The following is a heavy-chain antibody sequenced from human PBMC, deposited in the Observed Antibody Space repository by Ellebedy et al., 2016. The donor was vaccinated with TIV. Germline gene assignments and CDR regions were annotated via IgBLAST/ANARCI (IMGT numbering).Heavy chain of an antibody. V-gene: IGHV3-7*01. Sequence: GESLKISCAASGITFSSDWMSWVRQAPGKGLEWVANIKQDGSEKYYLDSVKGRFTISRDNAKNSLYLQMNSLRAEDTAVYYCAGIADVRFDPWGQGTLVSVSS. CDR2: IKQDGSEK. CDR3: AGIADVRFDP. D-gene: IGHD3-10*02. J-gene: IGHJ5*02. CDR1: GITFSSDW.